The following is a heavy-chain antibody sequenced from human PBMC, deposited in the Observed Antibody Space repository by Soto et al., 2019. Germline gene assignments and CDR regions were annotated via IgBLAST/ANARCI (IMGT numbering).Heavy chain of an antibody. D-gene: IGHD3-16*01. CDR3: ARERDSSSSDFWGRYMDV. J-gene: IGHJ6*02. Sequence: QVQLIQSGAEVKRPGASVRLSCRTSGYPFTNYFLLWVRQAPGQGLEWMGMMNPSGGDTSYSQKFQGGITMTRDTSTSTVYMELSSLRSDDTAVYYCARERDSSSSDFWGRYMDVWGQGTTVTVS. CDR2: MNPSGGDT. V-gene: IGHV1-46*01. CDR1: GYPFTNYF.